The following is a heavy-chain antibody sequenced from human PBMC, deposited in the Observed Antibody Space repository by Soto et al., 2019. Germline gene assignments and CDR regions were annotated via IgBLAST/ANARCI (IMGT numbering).Heavy chain of an antibody. D-gene: IGHD1-26*01. CDR2: INPNSGGT. CDR1: EYTFIDYY. J-gene: IGHJ3*02. CDR3: ARTRGSYNAFDI. V-gene: IGHV1-2*04. Sequence: ASVKVSCKASEYTFIDYYIHWVRQAPGQGLEWMGWINPNSGGTNYAQKFQGWVTMTRDTSISTAYMELSRLRFDGTAVYYCARTRGSYNAFDIWGQGTVVTVS.